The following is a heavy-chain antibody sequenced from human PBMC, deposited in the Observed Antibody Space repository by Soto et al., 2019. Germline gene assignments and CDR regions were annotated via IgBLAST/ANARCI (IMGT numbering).Heavy chain of an antibody. CDR1: GLPLSSSA. CDR3: ARTYYYDSTGYYRTFDY. J-gene: IGHJ4*02. V-gene: IGHV3-23*01. CDR2: AGPSGSST. D-gene: IGHD3-22*01. Sequence: AGSLGLACAASGLPLSSSAISWVRLAPGKGLEWVSVAGPSGSSTYYADSVNGRFTISRDNSKNTLYLQMNSLRAADTALYFCARTYYYDSTGYYRTFDYWGQGILVTVSA.